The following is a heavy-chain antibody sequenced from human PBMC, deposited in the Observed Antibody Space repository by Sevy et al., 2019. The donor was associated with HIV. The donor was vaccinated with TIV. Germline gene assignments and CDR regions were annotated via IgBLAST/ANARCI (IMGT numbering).Heavy chain of an antibody. CDR3: ARAPPVRSGDDSLNWFDP. D-gene: IGHD6-25*01. J-gene: IGHJ5*02. Sequence: SETLSLTCTIFGGSISAYYWSWFRQPPGRGLEYIGYIYYSGSTNYNPSLKSRVTISVDTSKNQFYLRLTSVTTADTATYYCARAPPVRSGDDSLNWFDPWGQGALVTVSS. V-gene: IGHV4-59*01. CDR1: GGSISAYY. CDR2: IYYSGST.